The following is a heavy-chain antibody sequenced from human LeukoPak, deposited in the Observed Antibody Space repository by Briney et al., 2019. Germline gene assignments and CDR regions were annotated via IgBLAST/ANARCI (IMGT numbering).Heavy chain of an antibody. Sequence: GGSLRLSCAASGFIFSNNWMSWVRQAPGKGLEWVASINPDGSAKYHVDSVKGRFTISRDNAKKSLSLQVDALRAEDTAVYFCAKLLGTATRYDSWGLGTLVMVSS. V-gene: IGHV3-7*01. D-gene: IGHD1-1*01. J-gene: IGHJ4*02. CDR3: AKLLGTATRYDS. CDR1: GFIFSNNW. CDR2: INPDGSAK.